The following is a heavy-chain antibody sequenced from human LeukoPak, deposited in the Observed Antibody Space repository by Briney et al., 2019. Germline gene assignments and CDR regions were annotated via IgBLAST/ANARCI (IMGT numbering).Heavy chain of an antibody. V-gene: IGHV3-7*01. CDR3: AREVTPYY. CDR2: IKQDGSVK. D-gene: IGHD2-21*02. Sequence: PGGSLRLSCVASGFTFSNYWMSWVRQAPGKGLEWVANIKQDGSVKYYVDSVKGRFTISRDNAKNSLYLQMNSLRAEDTAVYYCAREVTPYYWGQGTLVTVPS. J-gene: IGHJ4*02. CDR1: GFTFSNYW.